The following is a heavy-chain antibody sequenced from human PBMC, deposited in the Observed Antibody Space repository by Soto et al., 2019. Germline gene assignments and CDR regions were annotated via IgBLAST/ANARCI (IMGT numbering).Heavy chain of an antibody. CDR1: GYTFTTYA. J-gene: IGHJ4*02. D-gene: IGHD3-16*01. CDR2: INTANGNT. V-gene: IGHV1-3*04. Sequence: QVQLVQSGAEVKKPGASVKVSCKASGYTFTTYAMHWVRQAPGQRLEWMGWINTANGNTKYSQKIKGRVTITRDTFASTAYMELSSLKSEDTAVFYCARDLGNPYYFNYWGQGTLVTVSS. CDR3: ARDLGNPYYFNY.